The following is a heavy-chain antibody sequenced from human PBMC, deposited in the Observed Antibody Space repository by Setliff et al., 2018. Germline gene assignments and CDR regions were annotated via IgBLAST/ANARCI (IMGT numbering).Heavy chain of an antibody. CDR3: ARDGAYCSGGSCYSFDY. V-gene: IGHV1-69*13. D-gene: IGHD2-15*01. CDR1: GGMSGTYS. CDR2: IIPIFGTP. J-gene: IGHJ4*02. Sequence: SVKVSCKASGGMSGTYSISWVRQAPGQGLEWMGAIIPIFGTPNCAQKFQDRVTITAGVSTSTAYMELSSLRSDDTAVYYCARDGAYCSGGSCYSFDYWGQGTPVTVSS.